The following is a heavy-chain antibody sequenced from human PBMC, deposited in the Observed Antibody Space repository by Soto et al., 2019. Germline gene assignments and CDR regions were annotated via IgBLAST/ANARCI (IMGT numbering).Heavy chain of an antibody. CDR1: GGSISSSSYY. V-gene: IGHV4-39*01. Sequence: QLQLQESGPGLVKPSETLSLTCTVSGGSISSSSYYWGWIRQPPGKGLEWIGSIYYSGSTYYNPALKSRVTISVDTSKTQFSLKLGSVTAADAAVYYCARAIGSTVATVFDYWGQGTLVTVSS. CDR3: ARAIGSTVATVFDY. CDR2: IYYSGST. D-gene: IGHD4-4*01. J-gene: IGHJ4*02.